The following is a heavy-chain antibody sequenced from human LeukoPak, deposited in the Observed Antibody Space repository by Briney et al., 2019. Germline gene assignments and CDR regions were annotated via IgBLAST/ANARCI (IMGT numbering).Heavy chain of an antibody. J-gene: IGHJ4*02. CDR2: VHLNGAA. V-gene: IGHV4-4*02. Sequence: NPSGTLSLTCAVSGVSIITTNWWSWVRQPPGKGLEWIGEVHLNGAANYNPSLESRVSMSIDKSKNHLSLELSSVTAADTAMYYCTRESGAFSPFGFWGQGTLVTVSS. CDR1: GVSIITTNW. D-gene: IGHD1-26*01. CDR3: TRESGAFSPFGF.